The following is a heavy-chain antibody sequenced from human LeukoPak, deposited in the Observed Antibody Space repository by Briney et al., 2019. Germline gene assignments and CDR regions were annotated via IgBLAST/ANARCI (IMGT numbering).Heavy chain of an antibody. D-gene: IGHD2-15*01. J-gene: IGHJ3*02. V-gene: IGHV4-34*01. CDR1: GGSFSGYY. CDR2: INHSGST. Sequence: SETLSLTCAVYGGSFSGYYWSWIRQPPGKGLEWIGEINHSGSTNYNPSLKSRVTISVDTSKNQFSPKLSSVTAADTAVYYCARVTPRLTPDIWGQGTMVTVSS. CDR3: ARVTPRLTPDI.